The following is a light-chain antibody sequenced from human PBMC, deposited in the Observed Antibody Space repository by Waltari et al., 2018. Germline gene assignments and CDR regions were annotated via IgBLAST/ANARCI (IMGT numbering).Light chain of an antibody. V-gene: IGKV1-5*03. CDR3: QQYSSYRA. CDR2: KAS. J-gene: IGKJ1*01. CDR1: QIISSW. Sequence: DIQMTHSPSTLSASVGDRVTITCRASQIISSWLAWYQQKPGKAPNLLIYKASTLESGVPSRFSASGSGTEFTLTISSLQPEDFATYHCQQYSSYRAFGQGTTVEIK.